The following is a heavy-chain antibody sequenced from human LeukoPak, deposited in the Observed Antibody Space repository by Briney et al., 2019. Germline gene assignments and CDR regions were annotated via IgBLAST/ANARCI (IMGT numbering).Heavy chain of an antibody. CDR1: GFTFNNYA. D-gene: IGHD3-10*01. J-gene: IGHJ6*02. CDR3: AEDLNYLLWFGESYYYYGMDV. Sequence: HSGGSLRLSCAASGFTFNNYAMSWVRQAPGKGLEWVSAVGGGGGSTYYADSVRGRFTISRDNSRNTVYLQMNSLRAEDTAIYYCAEDLNYLLWFGESYYYYGMDVWGQGTTVTVSS. CDR2: VGGGGGST. V-gene: IGHV3-23*01.